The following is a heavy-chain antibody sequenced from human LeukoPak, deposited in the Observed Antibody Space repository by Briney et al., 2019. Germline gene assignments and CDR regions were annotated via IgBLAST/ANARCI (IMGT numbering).Heavy chain of an antibody. D-gene: IGHD3-10*01. CDR2: IRYDGSNK. V-gene: IGHV3-30*02. CDR3: ARARKSGGITMIRGVKDRGWFDP. Sequence: GGSLRLSCAASGFHFSAHGMNWIRQAPGKGLEWVAFIRYDGSNKSYADSVKGRFTISRDNSKNTLYLQMNSLRAEDTAVYYCARARKSGGITMIRGVKDRGWFDPWGQGTLVTVSS. CDR1: GFHFSAHG. J-gene: IGHJ5*02.